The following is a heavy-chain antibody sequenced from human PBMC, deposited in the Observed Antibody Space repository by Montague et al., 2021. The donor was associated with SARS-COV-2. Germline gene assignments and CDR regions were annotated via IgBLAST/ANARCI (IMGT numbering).Heavy chain of an antibody. CDR2: ISYDGSNK. CDR1: GFTFSSYA. D-gene: IGHD2-2*01. V-gene: IGHV3-30-3*01. Sequence: SLSLSCAASGFTFSSYAMHWVRQAPGKGLEWVAVISYDGSNKYYADSVKGRFTISRDNSKNTLYLQMNSLRAEDTAVYYCARSSCYACCHDSWGQGTLVTVSS. CDR3: ARSSCYACCHDS. J-gene: IGHJ4*02.